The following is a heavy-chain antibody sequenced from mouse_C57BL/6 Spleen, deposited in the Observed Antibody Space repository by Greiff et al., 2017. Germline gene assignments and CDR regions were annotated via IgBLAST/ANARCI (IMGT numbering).Heavy chain of an antibody. CDR3: ARVVATPSFAY. J-gene: IGHJ3*01. CDR1: GYPFTSYW. V-gene: IGHV1-52*01. D-gene: IGHD1-1*01. CDR2: LDPSDSDT. Sequence: QVQLQQPGAELVRPGSSVKLTCTASGYPFTSYWLHWVKQRPIPGLEWIGNLDPSDSDTHYNQKFKDKATLTVDKSSSTAYMQLSSLTSEDSAVYYCARVVATPSFAYWGQRTLVTVSA.